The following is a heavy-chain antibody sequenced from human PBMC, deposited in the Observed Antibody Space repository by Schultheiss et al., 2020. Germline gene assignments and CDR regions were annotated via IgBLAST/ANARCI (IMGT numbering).Heavy chain of an antibody. Sequence: ASVKVSCKASGYTFTSYAMHWVRQAPGQRLEWMGWINAGNGNTKYSQKFQGRVTITRDTSASTAYMELSSLRSEDTAVYYCARGGITGTTPGVEGMDVWGQGTTVTVSS. CDR2: INAGNGNT. D-gene: IGHD1-7*01. J-gene: IGHJ6*02. CDR3: ARGGITGTTPGVEGMDV. V-gene: IGHV1-3*01. CDR1: GYTFTSYA.